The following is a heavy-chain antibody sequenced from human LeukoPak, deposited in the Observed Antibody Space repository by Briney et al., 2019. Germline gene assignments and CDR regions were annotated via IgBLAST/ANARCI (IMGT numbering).Heavy chain of an antibody. CDR1: GGSISSYY. Sequence: SETLSLTCTVSGGSISSYYWSWIRQPPGKGLEWIGYIYYSGSTNYNPSLKSRVTISVDTSKNQFSLKLSSVTAADTAVYYCARGLGYCSGGSCPFDYWGQGTLVTVSS. V-gene: IGHV4-59*12. J-gene: IGHJ4*02. D-gene: IGHD2-15*01. CDR3: ARGLGYCSGGSCPFDY. CDR2: IYYSGST.